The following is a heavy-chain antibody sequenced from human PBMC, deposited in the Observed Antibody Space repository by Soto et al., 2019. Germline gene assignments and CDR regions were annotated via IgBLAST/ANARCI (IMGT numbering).Heavy chain of an antibody. V-gene: IGHV4-34*01. CDR1: GGSFSGYY. D-gene: IGHD1-26*01. CDR3: ARGGGGSYLDY. CDR2: INHSGST. J-gene: IGHJ4*02. Sequence: QVQLQQWGAGLLKPSETLSLTCAVYGGSFSGYYWSWIRQPPGKGLEWIGEINHSGSTNYNPSLKSRVTISVDTSKTQFSLKLSSVTAADTAVYYCARGGGGSYLDYWGQGTLVTVSS.